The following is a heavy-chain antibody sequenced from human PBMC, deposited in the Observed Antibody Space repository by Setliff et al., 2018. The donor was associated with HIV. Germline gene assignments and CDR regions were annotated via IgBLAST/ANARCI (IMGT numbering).Heavy chain of an antibody. D-gene: IGHD2-15*01. CDR1: GGTVTHYA. CDR3: ARDCSGGRCYGESR. J-gene: IGHJ4*02. Sequence: GASVKVSCKASGGTVTHYAISWVRQAPGQGLEWMGGIIPIFGTANYAQKFQGRVTITADESTNTAYMELSSLRSEDTAMYYCARDCSGGRCYGESRWGQGTLVTVSS. V-gene: IGHV1-69*13. CDR2: IIPIFGTA.